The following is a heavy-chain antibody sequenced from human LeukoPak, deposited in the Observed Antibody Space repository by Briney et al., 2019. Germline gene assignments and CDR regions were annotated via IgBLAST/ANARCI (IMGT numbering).Heavy chain of an antibody. Sequence: GGSLRPSCAASGFTFSSFSMNWVRQAPGKGLEWVSYILSSSSTTYYADSVKGRSTISRDNAKNSLYLQMNSLRAEDTAVYYCARGRTGLWGQGTLVTVSS. D-gene: IGHD3/OR15-3a*01. V-gene: IGHV3-48*01. J-gene: IGHJ4*02. CDR2: ILSSSSTT. CDR1: GFTFSSFS. CDR3: ARGRTGL.